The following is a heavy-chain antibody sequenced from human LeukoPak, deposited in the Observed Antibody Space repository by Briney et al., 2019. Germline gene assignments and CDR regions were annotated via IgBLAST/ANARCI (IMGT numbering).Heavy chain of an antibody. CDR2: INHCGST. J-gene: IGHJ5*02. CDR3: ARVGGYCSGGSCSSGNWFDP. V-gene: IGHV4-34*01. Sequence: PSETLSLTCAVYGGSFGGYYWSWIRQPPGKGLEWIGEINHCGSTNYNPSLKSRVTISVDTSKNQFSLKLSSVTAADTAVYYCARVGGYCSGGSCSSGNWFDPWGQATLVTVSS. CDR1: GGSFGGYY. D-gene: IGHD2-15*01.